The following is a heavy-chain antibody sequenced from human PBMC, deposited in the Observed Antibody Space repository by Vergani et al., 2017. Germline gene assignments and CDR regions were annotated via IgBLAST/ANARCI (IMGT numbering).Heavy chain of an antibody. Sequence: QVQLVQSGAEVKKPGASVKVSCQASGYTFTGYFMHWVRQAPGQGLEWMGWINPNSGGTNYAQKFQGRVTMTRDTSISTAYMELSRLRSDDTAVYYCARGEVSSGWYGDFVGNWSQGTLVTVSS. J-gene: IGHJ4*02. CDR2: INPNSGGT. V-gene: IGHV1-2*02. D-gene: IGHD6-19*01. CDR3: ARGEVSSGWYGDFVGN. CDR1: GYTFTGYF.